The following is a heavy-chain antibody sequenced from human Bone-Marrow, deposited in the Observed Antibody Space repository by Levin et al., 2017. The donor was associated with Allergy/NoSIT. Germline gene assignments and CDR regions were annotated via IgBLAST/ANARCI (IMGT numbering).Heavy chain of an antibody. CDR2: INSDGSST. D-gene: IGHD4-17*01. CDR1: GFTFSSYW. CDR3: ARPNHSRPTVTTLYYYYGMDV. V-gene: IGHV3-74*01. Sequence: GGSLRLSCAASGFTFSSYWMHWVRQAPGKGLVWVSRINSDGSSTSYADSVKGRFTISRDNAKNTLYLQMNSLRAEDTAVYYCARPNHSRPTVTTLYYYYGMDVWGQGTTVTVSS. J-gene: IGHJ6*02.